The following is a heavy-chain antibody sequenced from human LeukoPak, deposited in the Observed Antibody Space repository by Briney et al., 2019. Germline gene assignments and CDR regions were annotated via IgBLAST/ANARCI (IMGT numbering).Heavy chain of an antibody. CDR2: IYIGGST. D-gene: IGHD2-2*02. Sequence: GGSLRLSCAASGFTVSSNYMSWVRQAPGKGLEWVSVIYIGGSTYYADSVKGRFTISRDISKDTLYLQMNSLRAEDTAMYYCARLGFVVPAVIFDYWGQGTLVTVSS. V-gene: IGHV3-53*01. J-gene: IGHJ4*02. CDR1: GFTVSSNY. CDR3: ARLGFVVPAVIFDY.